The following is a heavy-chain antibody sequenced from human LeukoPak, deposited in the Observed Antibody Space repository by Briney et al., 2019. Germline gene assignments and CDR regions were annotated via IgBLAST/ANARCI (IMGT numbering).Heavy chain of an antibody. CDR3: AREHYTSGWYIRD. V-gene: IGHV4-30-2*06. Sequence: SETLSLTCTVSGGSINSADYSWSWIRKSAGKGLEWIGYISHFGGTHDNPSFSSRVAMSIDTSKIQFSLKLTSVTAADTAVYYCAREHYTSGWYIRDWGQRALVTVSS. D-gene: IGHD6-19*01. J-gene: IGHJ4*02. CDR2: ISHFGGT. CDR1: GGSINSADYS.